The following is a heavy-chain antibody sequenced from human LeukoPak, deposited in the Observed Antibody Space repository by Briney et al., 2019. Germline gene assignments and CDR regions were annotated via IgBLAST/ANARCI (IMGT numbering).Heavy chain of an antibody. D-gene: IGHD5-24*01. J-gene: IGHJ4*02. CDR2: IYGGDRT. CDR1: GFTFGDYA. V-gene: IGHV3-66*01. CDR3: ARDNHGSLDY. Sequence: SGGSLRLSCTASGFTFGDYAMSWVRQAPGKGLEWVSFIYGGDRTYYPDSVRGRFTISRDSSKNTLYLQMNSLRAEDTAVYYCARDNHGSLDYWGQGTLVTVSS.